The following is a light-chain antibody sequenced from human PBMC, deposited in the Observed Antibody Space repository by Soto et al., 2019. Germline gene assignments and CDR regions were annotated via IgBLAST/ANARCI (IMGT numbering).Light chain of an antibody. CDR3: QQNNSNPRT. CDR2: DAS. J-gene: IGKJ1*01. CDR1: QSISSC. V-gene: IGKV1-5*01. Sequence: EILMTQSPATLSASVGERATLTCRASQSISSCLAWYQQKPGKAPKLLIYDASSLASGVPARFSGSGSGTEFTLTISSLQPDDFATYYCQQNNSNPRTFGQGTKVDIK.